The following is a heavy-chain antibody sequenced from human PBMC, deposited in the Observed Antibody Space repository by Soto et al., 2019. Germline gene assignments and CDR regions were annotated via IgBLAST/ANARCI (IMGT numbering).Heavy chain of an antibody. Sequence: QITLKESGPTLVKPTQTVTLTCTFSGFSLTTSPVAVGWIRQPPGKALEWLAIIYWDDTKHYSPSLNSSLTTTMATSKNQVVLIMTHMDPVDTATYYWEHRGRSSGFGGDNWFDPWGQGTLVTVSS. CDR3: EHRGRSSGFGGDNWFDP. CDR2: IYWDDTK. V-gene: IGHV2-5*02. D-gene: IGHD3-22*01. CDR1: GFSLTTSPVA. J-gene: IGHJ5*02.